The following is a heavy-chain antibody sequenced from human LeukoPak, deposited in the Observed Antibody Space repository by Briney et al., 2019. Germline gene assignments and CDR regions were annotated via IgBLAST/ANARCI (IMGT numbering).Heavy chain of an antibody. CDR1: GGSISSYY. CDR3: AREGGIYSSGKNWFDP. D-gene: IGHD6-19*01. V-gene: IGHV4-4*07. J-gene: IGHJ5*02. CDR2: IYTSGST. Sequence: SETLPLTCTVSGGSISSYYWSWIRQPAGKGLEWIGRIYTSGSTNYNPSLKSRVTMSVDTSKNQFSLKLSSVTAADTAVYYCAREGGIYSSGKNWFDPWGQGTLVTVSS.